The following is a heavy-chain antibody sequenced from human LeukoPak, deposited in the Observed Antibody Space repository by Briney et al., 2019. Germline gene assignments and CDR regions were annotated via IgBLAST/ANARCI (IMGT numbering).Heavy chain of an antibody. V-gene: IGHV4-39*01. J-gene: IGHJ4*02. CDR2: IYYSGRT. D-gene: IGHD5-24*01. CDR3: ARHRSAVEMATTLFGY. CDR1: GGSISSSIYY. Sequence: SETLSLTCTVSGGSISSSIYYWGWIRQPPGKGLEWIGSIYYSGRTYHNPSLTSRVTISVDTSKNQFSLKVRSVTAADTAVYYCARHRSAVEMATTLFGYWGQGTLVTVSS.